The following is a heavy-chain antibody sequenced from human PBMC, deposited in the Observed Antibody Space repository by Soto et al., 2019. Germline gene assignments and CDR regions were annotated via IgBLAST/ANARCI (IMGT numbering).Heavy chain of an antibody. CDR3: AKGHDIVVVPTVDY. Sequence: GSLRLSCAASGFTFNNYVMSWVRQAPGKGLEWVSGISSTGGGTYYADPVKGRFTISRDNSKNTLYLQMNNLRAGDTALYYCAKGHDIVVVPTVDYWGQGTLVTSPQ. CDR2: ISSTGGGT. D-gene: IGHD2-15*01. J-gene: IGHJ4*02. V-gene: IGHV3-23*01. CDR1: GFTFNNYV.